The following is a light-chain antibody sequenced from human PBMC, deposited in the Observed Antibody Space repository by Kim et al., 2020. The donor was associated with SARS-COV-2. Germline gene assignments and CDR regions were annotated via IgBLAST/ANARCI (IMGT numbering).Light chain of an antibody. CDR2: DAS. Sequence: LAPGERATLSCRASQSVSSYLAWYQQKPGQAPRLLIYDASNRATGIPARFSGSGSGTDFTLTISSLEPEDFAVYYCQQRSNWPPTFGGGTKVEIK. V-gene: IGKV3-11*01. CDR1: QSVSSY. CDR3: QQRSNWPPT. J-gene: IGKJ4*01.